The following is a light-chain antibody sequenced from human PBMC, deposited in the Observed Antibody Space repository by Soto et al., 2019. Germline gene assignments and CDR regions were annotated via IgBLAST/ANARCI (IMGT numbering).Light chain of an antibody. V-gene: IGKV3-20*01. J-gene: IGKJ5*01. CDR2: GAS. CDR1: QSVSSN. Sequence: EIVLTQSPGTLSLSPGERATLSCRASQSVSSNLAWYQQKPGQAPRLLISGASSRASGVPDRFTGGGSGTDFTLTIRRLEAEDFALYYCQQYGSSPITFGRGTRLETK. CDR3: QQYGSSPIT.